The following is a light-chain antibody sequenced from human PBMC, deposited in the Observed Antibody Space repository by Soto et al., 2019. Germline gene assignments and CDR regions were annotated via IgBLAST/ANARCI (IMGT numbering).Light chain of an antibody. J-gene: IGLJ1*01. CDR3: SSYAGSGTFYV. Sequence: QSVLTQPVSVSGSPGQSITISCTGTSSDLGSYDLVSWYQQHPGKAPKFMVYEVTKRPSGVSNRFSGSKSGNTASLTISGLQAEDEADYSCSSYAGSGTFYVFGSGTKVTVL. V-gene: IGLV2-23*02. CDR1: SSDLGSYDL. CDR2: EVT.